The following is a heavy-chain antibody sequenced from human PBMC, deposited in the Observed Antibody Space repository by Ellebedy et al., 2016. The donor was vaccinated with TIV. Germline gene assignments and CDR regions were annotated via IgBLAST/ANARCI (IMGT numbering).Heavy chain of an antibody. D-gene: IGHD2-8*01. CDR3: ASDGACNYDAYWYFDL. Sequence: GESLKISCEASGFTFSNSNLNWVRQAPGKGLEWVSYISTGSRNIYYAASVKGRFTISRDNAKNSLYLHMNSLRDEDTAVYYCASDGACNYDAYWYFDLWGRGTLVTVSS. J-gene: IGHJ2*01. V-gene: IGHV3-48*02. CDR2: ISTGSRNI. CDR1: GFTFSNSN.